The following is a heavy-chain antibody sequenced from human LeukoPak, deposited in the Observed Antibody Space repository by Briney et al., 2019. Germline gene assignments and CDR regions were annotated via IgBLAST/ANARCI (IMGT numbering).Heavy chain of an antibody. V-gene: IGHV7-4-1*02. Sequence: GASVKVSCKASGYTFTSYAMNWVRQAPGQGLEWMGWINTNTGNPTYAQGFTGRFVFSLDTSVSTAYLQISSLKAEDIAVYYCAAQTSTVVNPFLNWYFDLWGRGTLATVSS. CDR1: GYTFTSYA. J-gene: IGHJ2*01. D-gene: IGHD4-23*01. CDR2: INTNTGNP. CDR3: AAQTSTVVNPFLNWYFDL.